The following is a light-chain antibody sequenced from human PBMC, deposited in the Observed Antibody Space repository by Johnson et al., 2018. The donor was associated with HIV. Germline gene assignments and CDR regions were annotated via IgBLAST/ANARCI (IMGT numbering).Light chain of an antibody. CDR2: ENN. Sequence: QSVLTQPPSVSAAPGQKVTISCSGSSSNIGNNYVSWYQQLPGTAPKLLIYENNKRPSGIPDRFSGSKSGTSATLGITGLKTGDEAGYYCGTWDSSLSAYVFGTWTKVTVL. CDR3: GTWDSSLSAYV. J-gene: IGLJ1*01. CDR1: SSNIGNNY. V-gene: IGLV1-51*02.